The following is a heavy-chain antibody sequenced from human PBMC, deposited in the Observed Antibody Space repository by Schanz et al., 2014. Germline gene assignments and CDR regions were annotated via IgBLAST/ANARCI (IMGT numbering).Heavy chain of an antibody. CDR3: ARDKGGYYPFDY. CDR1: GFTFSDYY. Sequence: PGGSLRLSCAASGFTFSDYYMSWIRQAPGKGPEWVSYISSGGSDTYYADSVQGRFTISRDNSKKTLYVQMNSLRAEDTAVYYCARDKGGYYPFDYWGQGTLVTVSS. J-gene: IGHJ4*02. D-gene: IGHD3-3*01. CDR2: ISSGGSDT. V-gene: IGHV3-11*04.